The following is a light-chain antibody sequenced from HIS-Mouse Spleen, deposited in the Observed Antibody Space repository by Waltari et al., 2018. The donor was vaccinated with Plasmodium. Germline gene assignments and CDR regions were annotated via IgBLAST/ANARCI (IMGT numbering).Light chain of an antibody. V-gene: IGKV3-15*01. CDR3: QQYNNWPRGT. J-gene: IGKJ1*01. CDR2: GAS. Sequence: EIVITQSPATLSVSPGERATLYCRASQSVSSNLAWYQQKPGQAPRLLIYGASTRATGIPARFSGSGSGTEFTLTISSMQSEDFAVYYCQQYNNWPRGTFGQGTKVEIK. CDR1: QSVSSN.